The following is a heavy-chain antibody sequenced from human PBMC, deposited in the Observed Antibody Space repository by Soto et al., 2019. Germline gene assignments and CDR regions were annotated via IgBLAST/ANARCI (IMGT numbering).Heavy chain of an antibody. CDR3: AKEKGAARRYFDY. CDR2: ISYDGSNK. D-gene: IGHD6-6*01. J-gene: IGHJ4*02. Sequence: GGSLRLSCAASGFTFSSYGMHWVRQAPGKGLEWVAVISYDGSNKYYADSVKGRFTISRDNSKNTLYLQMNSLRAEDTAVYYCAKEKGAARRYFDYWGQGTLVTVSS. CDR1: GFTFSSYG. V-gene: IGHV3-30*18.